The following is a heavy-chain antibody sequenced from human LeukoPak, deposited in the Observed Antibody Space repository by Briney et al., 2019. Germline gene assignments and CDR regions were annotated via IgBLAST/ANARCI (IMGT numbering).Heavy chain of an antibody. D-gene: IGHD2-21*02. J-gene: IGHJ4*02. CDR2: IYYSGST. CDR1: GGPISSYY. CDR3: ASGDSRPFYFDY. V-gene: IGHV4-59*01. Sequence: SETLSLTCTVSGGPISSYYWSWIRQPPGKGLEWIGYIYYSGSTNYNPSLKSRVTISVDTSKNQFSLKLSSVTAADTAVYYCASGDSRPFYFDYWGQGTLVTVSS.